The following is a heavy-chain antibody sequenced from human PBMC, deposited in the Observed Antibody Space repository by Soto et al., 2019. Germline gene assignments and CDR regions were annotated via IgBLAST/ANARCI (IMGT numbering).Heavy chain of an antibody. CDR3: VGGQYYFDY. V-gene: IGHV3-30*03. CDR2: ISYDGSNK. CDR1: GFPFSSYG. J-gene: IGHJ4*02. D-gene: IGHD3-10*01. Sequence: QVQLVESGGGVVQPGRSLRLSCAASGFPFSSYGMHWVREAPGKGLEWVAVISYDGSNKYYADSVKGRFTISRDNSASTLDLQMDILRPEDKAVYYCVGGQYYFDYRGQGTLVTVSP.